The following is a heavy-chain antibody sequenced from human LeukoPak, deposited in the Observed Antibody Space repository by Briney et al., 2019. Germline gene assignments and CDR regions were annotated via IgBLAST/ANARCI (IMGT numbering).Heavy chain of an antibody. Sequence: GGSLRLSCAASGFTLSTCGMHWVRQAPGKGLEWVAMISHDGNSKQYADFAKGRFTISRDNSKNTLYLEMNSPRTEDTAVYHCAKDLYDNDWYNYFDPWGQGALVTVSS. D-gene: IGHD5-24*01. V-gene: IGHV3-30*18. CDR3: AKDLYDNDWYNYFDP. J-gene: IGHJ5*02. CDR2: ISHDGNSK. CDR1: GFTLSTCG.